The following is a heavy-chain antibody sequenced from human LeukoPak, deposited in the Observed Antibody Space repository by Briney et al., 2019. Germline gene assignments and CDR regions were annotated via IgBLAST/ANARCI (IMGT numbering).Heavy chain of an antibody. D-gene: IGHD4-17*01. CDR2: IYSDGNT. CDR3: ARWGLYYGDPPGYFDL. V-gene: IGHV3-66*01. Sequence: PGGSLRLSRAAFGFTVSSSYMTWVRQAPGKGLEWVSVIYSDGNTYFADSVKGRLTISRDLSKNTLYLQMNSLRADDTAVYYCARWGLYYGDPPGYFDLWGRGTLVTVSS. CDR1: GFTVSSSY. J-gene: IGHJ2*01.